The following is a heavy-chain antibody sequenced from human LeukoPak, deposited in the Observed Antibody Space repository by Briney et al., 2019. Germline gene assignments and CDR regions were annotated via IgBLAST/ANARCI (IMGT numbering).Heavy chain of an antibody. CDR3: ARVGMTTVVTPKYFDL. V-gene: IGHV1-3*01. J-gene: IGHJ2*01. Sequence: ASVKVSCKTSGGTFGSYAISWVRQAPGQRLEWMGWINAGNGNTKYSQKFQGRVTITRDTSASTAYMELSSLRSEDTAVYYCARVGMTTVVTPKYFDLWGRGTLVTVSS. CDR1: GGTFGSYA. D-gene: IGHD4-23*01. CDR2: INAGNGNT.